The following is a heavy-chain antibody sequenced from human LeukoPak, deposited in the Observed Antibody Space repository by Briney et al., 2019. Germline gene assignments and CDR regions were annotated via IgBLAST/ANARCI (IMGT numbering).Heavy chain of an antibody. CDR2: ISSSSSYI. Sequence: GGSLRLSCAASQFTFSSYWMSWVRQAPGKGLEWVSSISSSSSYIYYADSVKGRFTISRDNAKNSLYLQMNSLRAEDTAVYYCARGRSQISGLFDYWGQGTLVTVSS. V-gene: IGHV3-21*01. CDR1: QFTFSSYW. CDR3: ARGRSQISGLFDY. D-gene: IGHD3-10*01. J-gene: IGHJ4*02.